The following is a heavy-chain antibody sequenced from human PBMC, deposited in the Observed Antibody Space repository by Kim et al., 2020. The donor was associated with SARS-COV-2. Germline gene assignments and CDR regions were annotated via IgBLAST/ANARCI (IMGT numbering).Heavy chain of an antibody. D-gene: IGHD3-10*01. Sequence: NDAPKFQERVTITRDMSTSTAYMELSSLRSEDTAVYYCAGGYGSGSVNDYWGQGTLVTVSS. V-gene: IGHV1-58*01. J-gene: IGHJ4*02. CDR3: AGGYGSGSVNDY.